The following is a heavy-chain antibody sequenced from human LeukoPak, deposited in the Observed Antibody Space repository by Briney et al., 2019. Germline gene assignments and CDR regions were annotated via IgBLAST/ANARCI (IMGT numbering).Heavy chain of an antibody. CDR2: ISSSSSYI. CDR3: ARDLYYNSRGSPGY. CDR1: GFTFSSYS. D-gene: IGHD3-22*01. Sequence: GGSLRLSCAASGFTFSSYSINWVRQAPGKGLEWVSSISSSSSYIYYADSVKGRFTISRGNAKNSLYLQMNSLRVEDTAVYYCARDLYYNSRGSPGYWGQGTLVTVSS. J-gene: IGHJ4*02. V-gene: IGHV3-21*01.